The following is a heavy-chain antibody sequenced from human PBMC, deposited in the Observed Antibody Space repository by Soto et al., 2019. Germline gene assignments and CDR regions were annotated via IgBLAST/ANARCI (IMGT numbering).Heavy chain of an antibody. Sequence: QLQLQESGPGLVKPSETLSLTCTVSGGSISSSSYWGWIRQPPWKGLEWIGSIYSIGSTYYNPSLKSRVTISVDTSKTQFSLKLSSVTAADTAVYYCRRSSRYSTDVWGQGTTVTVSS. D-gene: IGHD6-13*01. V-gene: IGHV4-39*01. CDR3: RRSSRYSTDV. J-gene: IGHJ6*02. CDR1: GGSISSSSY. CDR2: IYSIGST.